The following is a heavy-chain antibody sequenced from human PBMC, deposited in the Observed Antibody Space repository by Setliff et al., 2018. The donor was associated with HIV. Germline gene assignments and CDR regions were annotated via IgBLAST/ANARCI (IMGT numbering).Heavy chain of an antibody. CDR1: GYTFNTYD. D-gene: IGHD4-4*01. CDR3: ARGVTTIQY. V-gene: IGHV1-8*02. J-gene: IGHJ4*02. CDR2: MNANSGSA. Sequence: ASVKVSCKASGYTFNTYDLVWARQTSGQGLEWMGSMNANSGSAVYAPQFQGRVTMTRNTSISTAYMDMSSLRSEDTAVYYCARGVTTIQYWGRGSLVTVS.